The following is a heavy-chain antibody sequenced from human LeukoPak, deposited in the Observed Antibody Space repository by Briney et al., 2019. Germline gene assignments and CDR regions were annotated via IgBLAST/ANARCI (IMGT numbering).Heavy chain of an antibody. Sequence: GESLKISCKGSGYRFTSYWIGWVRQMPGKGLEWMGIIYPGDSEARYSPSFQGQVTISADNPITTAYLQWSSLKASDTAIYYCARQNYYDNSAYYYAFDIWGQGTRSPSPQ. D-gene: IGHD3-22*01. CDR3: ARQNYYDNSAYYYAFDI. CDR2: IYPGDSEA. CDR1: GYRFTSYW. J-gene: IGHJ3*02. V-gene: IGHV5-51*01.